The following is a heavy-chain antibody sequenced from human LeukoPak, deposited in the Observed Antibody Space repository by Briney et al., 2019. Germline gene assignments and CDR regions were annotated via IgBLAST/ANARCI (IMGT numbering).Heavy chain of an antibody. Sequence: SETLSLTCSVSGGSISSYYWSWIRQPPGKGLEWIGYIYYSGSTNYNPSLKSRVTISVDTSKNQFSLKLSSVTAADTAVYYCARDRVGAKGFFDYWGQGTLVTVSS. D-gene: IGHD1-26*01. CDR2: IYYSGST. J-gene: IGHJ4*02. CDR1: GGSISSYY. CDR3: ARDRVGAKGFFDY. V-gene: IGHV4-59*01.